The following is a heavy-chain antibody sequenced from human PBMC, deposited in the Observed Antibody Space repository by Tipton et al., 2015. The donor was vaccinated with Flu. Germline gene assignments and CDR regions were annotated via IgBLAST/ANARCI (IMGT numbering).Heavy chain of an antibody. CDR1: GFSVNSNSYY. V-gene: IGHV4-61*01. CDR3: ARRGLLAGCFAY. CDR2: IYYTGST. J-gene: IGHJ4*02. Sequence: LRLSCGVSGFSVNSNSYYWSWVRQSPGKGLEWIGYIYYTGSTKYNPSLNGRVTISVDTSKNQFSLNLNSVTAADTAIYYCARRGLLAGCFAYWGQGTLVTVSS. D-gene: IGHD3-9*01.